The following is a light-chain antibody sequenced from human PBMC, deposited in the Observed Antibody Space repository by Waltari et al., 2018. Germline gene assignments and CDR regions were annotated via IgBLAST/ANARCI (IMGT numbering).Light chain of an antibody. J-gene: IGLJ3*02. Sequence: QSALTQSASVSGSPGQSITIACTGTSSDFAVFNYVSWYQQHPGKAPQLMIYDVSKRPSVCANRFSGSKSGNTASLTISGLQAEDEADYYCSSYTSTWVFGGGTKLTVL. V-gene: IGLV2-14*01. CDR3: SSYTSTWV. CDR2: DVS. CDR1: SSDFAVFNY.